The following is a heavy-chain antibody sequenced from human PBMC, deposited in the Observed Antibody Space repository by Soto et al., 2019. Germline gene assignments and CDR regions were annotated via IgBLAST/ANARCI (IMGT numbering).Heavy chain of an antibody. D-gene: IGHD3-10*01. V-gene: IGHV1-69*13. CDR2: IIPIFGTA. J-gene: IGHJ6*02. Sequence: ASVKVSCKASGGTFSSYAISWVRQAPGQGLEWMGGIIPIFGTANYAQKFQGRVTITADESTSTAYMELSSLRSEDTAVYYCARGGARLYYYYGMDVWGQGTTVTVSS. CDR3: ARGGARLYYYYGMDV. CDR1: GGTFSSYA.